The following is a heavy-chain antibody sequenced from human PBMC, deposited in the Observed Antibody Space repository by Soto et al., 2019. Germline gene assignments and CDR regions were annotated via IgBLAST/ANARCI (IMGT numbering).Heavy chain of an antibody. CDR2: IYYSGST. CDR3: ARLNNLYVRSTSCNNPFPAFNI. Sequence: SETLSLTCTVSGGSISSYYWSWIRQPPGKGLEWIGYIYYSGSTNYNPSLKSRVTISVDTSKNQFSLKLSSVTAADTAVYYCARLNNLYVRSTSCNNPFPAFNIWDQGPMVTVS. J-gene: IGHJ3*02. CDR1: GGSISSYY. D-gene: IGHD2-2*02. V-gene: IGHV4-59*08.